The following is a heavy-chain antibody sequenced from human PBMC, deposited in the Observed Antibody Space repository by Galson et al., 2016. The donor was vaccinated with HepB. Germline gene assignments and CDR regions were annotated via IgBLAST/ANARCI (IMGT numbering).Heavy chain of an antibody. D-gene: IGHD4-23*01. Sequence: SLRLSCAASGFKFSYYGMDWVRQAPGKGLEWIGVISNDGSNKYYADSVKGRFSISRDNSKNTLYPQLSSLRREDTAVYYCAKETYGANWEDYWGQGILVTVSS. CDR2: ISNDGSNK. CDR3: AKETYGANWEDY. V-gene: IGHV3-30*18. CDR1: GFKFSYYG. J-gene: IGHJ4*02.